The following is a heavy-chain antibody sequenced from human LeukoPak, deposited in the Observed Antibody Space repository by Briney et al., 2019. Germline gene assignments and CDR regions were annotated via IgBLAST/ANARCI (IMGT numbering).Heavy chain of an antibody. Sequence: GGSLRLSCAASGFAFSDYYMTWIRQAPGKGLEWVSSISSSGSSIYYAPSLKGRFTISRDNAKNSLSLLMNSLRAEDTAVYYCAKGAQQWLPQTYFDYRGHGALVTVSS. CDR2: ISSSGSSI. V-gene: IGHV3-11*01. J-gene: IGHJ4*01. CDR3: AKGAQQWLPQTYFDY. D-gene: IGHD6-19*01. CDR1: GFAFSDYY.